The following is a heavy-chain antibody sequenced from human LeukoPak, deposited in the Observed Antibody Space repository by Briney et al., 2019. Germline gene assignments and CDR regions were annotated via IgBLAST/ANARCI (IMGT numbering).Heavy chain of an antibody. Sequence: GGSLRLSCTGSGFIFSRYAVSWVRQAPGKGLEWVSAISKNTVDTYHADSVKGRLAISRDSSKNTVYLQMNSLRAEDTAVYYCVRDMEPLRYFDTWGQGTLVTVSS. CDR3: VRDMEPLRYFDT. CDR2: ISKNTVDT. CDR1: GFIFSRYA. V-gene: IGHV3-23*01. D-gene: IGHD3-9*01. J-gene: IGHJ4*02.